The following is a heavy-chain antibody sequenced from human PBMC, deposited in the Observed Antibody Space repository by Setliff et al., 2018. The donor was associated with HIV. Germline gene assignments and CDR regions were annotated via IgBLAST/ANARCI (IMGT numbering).Heavy chain of an antibody. CDR2: IIPILGIA. J-gene: IGHJ4*01. Sequence: SVKVSCKAAGGTFSSYGISWVRQAPGQGLEWMGGIIPILGIANYAQKFQGRVTITADESTSTAYMELRSLRSEDTAVYYCARQYYDSSGFDLDPYYFDYWGQGTLVPSPQ. V-gene: IGHV1-69*10. CDR3: ARQYYDSSGFDLDPYYFDY. D-gene: IGHD3-22*01. CDR1: GGTFSSYG.